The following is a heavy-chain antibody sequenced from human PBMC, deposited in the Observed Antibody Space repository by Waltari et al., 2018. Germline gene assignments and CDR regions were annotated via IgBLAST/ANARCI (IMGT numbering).Heavy chain of an antibody. Sequence: QLQLQESGPGLVKPSETLSLTCTVSGGSIRSSSYYWGWIRQPPGKGLEWIGSIYYSGSTYYNPSLKSRVTISVDTSKNQFSLKLSSVTAADTAVYYCARAAITMIVVDQSFDPWGQGTLVTVSS. CDR2: IYYSGST. D-gene: IGHD3-22*01. J-gene: IGHJ5*02. V-gene: IGHV4-39*07. CDR3: ARAAITMIVVDQSFDP. CDR1: GGSIRSSSYY.